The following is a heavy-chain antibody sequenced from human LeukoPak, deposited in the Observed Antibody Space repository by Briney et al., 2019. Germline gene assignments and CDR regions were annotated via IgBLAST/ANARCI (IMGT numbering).Heavy chain of an antibody. D-gene: IGHD3-10*01. J-gene: IGHJ4*02. CDR3: ARDLFGELFYFDY. CDR2: ISSSSSYI. V-gene: IGHV3-21*01. CDR1: GFTFSSYS. Sequence: GGSLRLSCAASGFTFSSYSMNWVRQAPGKGLEGVSSISSSSSYIYYAHSVKGRFTISRDNAKNSLYLQMNSLRAEDTAVYYCARDLFGELFYFDYWGQGTLVTVSS.